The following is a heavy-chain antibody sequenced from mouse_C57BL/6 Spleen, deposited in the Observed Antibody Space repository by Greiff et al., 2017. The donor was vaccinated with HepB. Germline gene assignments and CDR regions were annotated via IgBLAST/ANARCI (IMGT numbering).Heavy chain of an antibody. V-gene: IGHV14-1*01. Sequence: VHVKQSGAELVRPGASVKLSCTASGFNIKDYYMHWVKQRPEQGLEWIGRIDPEDGDTEYAPKFQGKATMTADPSSNTAYLQLSSLTSEDTAVYYCTTETAQAQFAYWGQGTLVTVSA. CDR1: GFNIKDYY. J-gene: IGHJ3*01. CDR2: IDPEDGDT. D-gene: IGHD3-2*02. CDR3: TTETAQAQFAY.